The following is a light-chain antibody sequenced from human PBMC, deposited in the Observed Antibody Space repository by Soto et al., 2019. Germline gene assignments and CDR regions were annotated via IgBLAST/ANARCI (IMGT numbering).Light chain of an antibody. CDR2: DAS. V-gene: IGKV1-5*01. CDR3: QQYYTYSWT. CDR1: QSISTW. Sequence: DIQMTQSPSTLSASVGDRVTLTCRASQSISTWLAWYQQKPGKAPKLLIYDASSLESGVPSRFSGSGSGTEFTLTISSLQPDDFAAYYCQQYYTYSWTFGQGTKVEF. J-gene: IGKJ1*01.